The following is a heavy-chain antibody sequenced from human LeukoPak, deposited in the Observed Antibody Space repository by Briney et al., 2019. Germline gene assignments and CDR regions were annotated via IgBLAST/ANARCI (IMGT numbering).Heavy chain of an antibody. V-gene: IGHV4-4*02. CDR3: ARTPRGYSYGYDY. J-gene: IGHJ4*02. CDR1: GGSISDLKW. CDR2: IYHSGST. D-gene: IGHD5-18*01. Sequence: SETLSLTCAVSGGSISDLKWWSWVRQSPGKGLEWIGYIYHSGSTYYNPSLKSRVTISVDRSKNQFSLKLSSVTAADTAVYYCARTPRGYSYGYDYWGQGTLVTVSS.